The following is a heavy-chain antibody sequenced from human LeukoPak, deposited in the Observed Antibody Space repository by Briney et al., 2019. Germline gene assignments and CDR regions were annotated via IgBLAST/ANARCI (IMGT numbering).Heavy chain of an antibody. D-gene: IGHD2-2*01. CDR3: ARQGRYCSSTSCHFDY. V-gene: IGHV4-30-4*08. J-gene: IGHJ4*02. CDR2: IYYSGST. CDR1: GDSISSGDYY. Sequence: PSQTLSLTCTVSGDSISSGDYYWSWIRQPPGKGLEWIGNIYYSGSTYYNPSLKSRVTISVETSKNQFSLKLSSVTAADTAVYYCARQGRYCSSTSCHFDYWGQGTLVTVSS.